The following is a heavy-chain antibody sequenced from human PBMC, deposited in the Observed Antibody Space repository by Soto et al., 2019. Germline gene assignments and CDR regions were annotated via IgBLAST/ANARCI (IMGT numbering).Heavy chain of an antibody. J-gene: IGHJ5*02. CDR1: GFIFSSHA. D-gene: IGHD3-3*01. V-gene: IGHV3-23*01. CDR3: AKDLPLWSGYSFSENH. Sequence: EVQLLESGGGFVKPGGSLRLSCEGSGFIFSSHAMSWVRQAPGKGLEWVSSVSGSGASVHLPDFLKGLFSSSRDNTKNKVYLELNNLRVDDTAVYYCAKDLPLWSGYSFSENHWGQGTLVTVSS. CDR2: VSGSGASV.